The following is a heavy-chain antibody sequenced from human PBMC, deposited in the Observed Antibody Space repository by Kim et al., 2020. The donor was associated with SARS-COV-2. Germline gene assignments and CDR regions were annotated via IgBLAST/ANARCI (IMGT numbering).Heavy chain of an antibody. J-gene: IGHJ4*02. CDR3: AKYKIPYYYDSSGYLDY. Sequence: VKGRFTIYRDNSKTTLYLQMNSLRAEDTAVYYCAKYKIPYYYDSSGYLDYWGQGTLVTVSS. V-gene: IGHV3-23*01. D-gene: IGHD3-22*01.